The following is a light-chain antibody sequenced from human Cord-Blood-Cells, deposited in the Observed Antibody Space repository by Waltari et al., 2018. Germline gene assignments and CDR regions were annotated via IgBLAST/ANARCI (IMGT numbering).Light chain of an antibody. CDR1: QSISSY. Sequence: DIQMTQSPSSLSASVGDRVTITCRASQSISSYLNWYQQKPGKAPKLLIYAASSLQSGGPXXFSGSGSGTDFTLTISSLQPEDFATYYCQQSYSTPFTFGPGTKVDIK. V-gene: IGKV1-39*01. CDR2: AAS. J-gene: IGKJ3*01. CDR3: QQSYSTPFT.